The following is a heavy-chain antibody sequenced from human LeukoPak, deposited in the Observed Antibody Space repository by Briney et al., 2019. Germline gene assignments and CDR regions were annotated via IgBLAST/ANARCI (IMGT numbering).Heavy chain of an antibody. CDR3: ARDQSTVTTLDGMDV. CDR2: ISSSSSYI. Sequence: GGSLRLSCAASGFTFSSYSMNWVRQAPGKGLEWVSSISSSSSYIYYADSVKGRFTISRDNAKNSLYLQMNSLRAEDTAVYYCARDQSTVTTLDGMDVWGQGTTVTVSS. CDR1: GFTFSSYS. V-gene: IGHV3-21*01. J-gene: IGHJ6*02. D-gene: IGHD4-17*01.